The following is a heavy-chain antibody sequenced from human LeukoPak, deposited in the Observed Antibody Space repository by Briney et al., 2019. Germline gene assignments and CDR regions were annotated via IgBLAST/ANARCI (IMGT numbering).Heavy chain of an antibody. CDR2: ISSSGST. V-gene: IGHV4-4*07. J-gene: IGHJ4*02. D-gene: IGHD4-23*01. Sequence: SETLSLTCSVSGDSITYFYWSWLRQAAGKGLEGIVRISSSGSTDYNASLKSRVTMSVDTSKNQLALKVTSVTAADTAVYYCARGVVASGGNDFEYWGQGTLVTVSS. CDR1: GDSITYFY. CDR3: ARGVVASGGNDFEY.